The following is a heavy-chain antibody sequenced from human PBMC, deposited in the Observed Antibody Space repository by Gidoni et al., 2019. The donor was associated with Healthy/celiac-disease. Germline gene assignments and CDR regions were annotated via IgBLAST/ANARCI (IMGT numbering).Heavy chain of an antibody. V-gene: IGHV4-39*01. D-gene: IGHD3-9*01. CDR3: ARQTSDMDWLWRGVAGYYYGMDV. CDR2: IYYSGST. J-gene: IGHJ6*02. Sequence: QLQLQESGPGLVKPSETLSLTCTVSGGSISSSSYYWGWIRQPPGKGLEWVGSIYYSGSTYYNPSLKSRVTISVDTSKNQFSLKLSSVTAADTAVYYCARQTSDMDWLWRGVAGYYYGMDVWGQGTTVTVSS. CDR1: GGSISSSSYY.